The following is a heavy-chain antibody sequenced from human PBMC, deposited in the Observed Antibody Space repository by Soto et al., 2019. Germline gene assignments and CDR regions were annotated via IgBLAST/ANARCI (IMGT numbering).Heavy chain of an antibody. CDR2: ISAYNGNT. V-gene: IGHV1-18*01. CDR3: AKSKGGWTLDF. CDR1: GYTFTSYG. D-gene: IGHD6-19*01. J-gene: IGHJ4*02. Sequence: GASVKVSCKGSGYTFTSYGISWVRQAPGQGLEWMGWISAYNGNTNYAQKLQGRVTMTTDTSTSTAYMELSGLTSEDTAVYYCAKSKGGWTLDFWGPGALVTVSS.